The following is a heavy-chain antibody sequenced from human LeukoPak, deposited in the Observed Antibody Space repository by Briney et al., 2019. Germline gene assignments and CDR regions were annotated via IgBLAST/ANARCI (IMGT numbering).Heavy chain of an antibody. Sequence: ASVKVSCKASGYTFTGYYMHWVRQAPGQALEWMGWINPNSGGTNYAQKFQGRVTMTRDTSISTAYMELSRLRSDDTAVYYCAREVVGATGAHYYYYMDVWGKGTTVTVSS. CDR2: INPNSGGT. J-gene: IGHJ6*03. CDR1: GYTFTGYY. V-gene: IGHV1-2*02. D-gene: IGHD1-26*01. CDR3: AREVVGATGAHYYYYMDV.